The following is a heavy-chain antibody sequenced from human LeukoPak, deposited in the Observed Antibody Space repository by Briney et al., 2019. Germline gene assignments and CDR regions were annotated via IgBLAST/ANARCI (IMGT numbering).Heavy chain of an antibody. D-gene: IGHD3-9*01. CDR1: GFTFSSYS. V-gene: IGHV4-34*01. J-gene: IGHJ4*02. Sequence: GSLRLSCAASGFTFSSYSMNWVRQPPGKGLEWIGEINRSGSTNYNPSLKSRVTISVDTSKNQFSLKLSSVTAADTAVYYCARGSLPALVYDILTGYYNRGYYFDYWGQGTLVTVSS. CDR3: ARGSLPALVYDILTGYYNRGYYFDY. CDR2: INRSGST.